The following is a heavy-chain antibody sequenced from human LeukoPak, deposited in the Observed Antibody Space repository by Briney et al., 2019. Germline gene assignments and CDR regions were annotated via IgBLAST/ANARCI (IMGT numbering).Heavy chain of an antibody. D-gene: IGHD3-10*01. CDR3: AREVPIVRGLRWDY. Sequence: SETLSRTCTVSGDSISSYYWNWVRQPPGKGLEWIGYIYYSGSTNCNPSLKSRVTISIDTSKNQFSLKLRSVTAADTAVYYCAREVPIVRGLRWDYWGQGTLVTVSS. CDR2: IYYSGST. CDR1: GDSISSYY. J-gene: IGHJ4*02. V-gene: IGHV4-59*01.